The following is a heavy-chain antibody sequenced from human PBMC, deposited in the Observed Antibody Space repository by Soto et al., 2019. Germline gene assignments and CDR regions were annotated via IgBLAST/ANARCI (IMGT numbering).Heavy chain of an antibody. J-gene: IGHJ4*02. CDR3: ARFSHMYYDILTGSYSEIDY. CDR1: GGSISSSSYY. D-gene: IGHD3-9*01. V-gene: IGHV4-39*01. Sequence: SETLSLTCTVSGGSISSSSYYWGWIRQPPGKGLEWIGSIYYSGSTYYNPSLKSRVTISVDTSKNQFSLKLSSVTAADTAVYYCARFSHMYYDILTGSYSEIDYWGQGTLVTVSS. CDR2: IYYSGST.